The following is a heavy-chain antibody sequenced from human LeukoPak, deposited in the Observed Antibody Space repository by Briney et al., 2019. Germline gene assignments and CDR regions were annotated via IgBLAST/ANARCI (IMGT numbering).Heavy chain of an antibody. Sequence: SETLSLTCTVSGGSISSYYWSCIRQPPGKGLEWIGYIYYSVSTNYNPSPKSRVTISVDKSKNQFSLRLSSVTVADTAVYYCARENTVVTIDNWFDPWGQGTLVTVSS. CDR3: ARENTVVTIDNWFDP. V-gene: IGHV4-59*12. J-gene: IGHJ5*02. CDR2: IYYSVST. CDR1: GGSISSYY. D-gene: IGHD4-23*01.